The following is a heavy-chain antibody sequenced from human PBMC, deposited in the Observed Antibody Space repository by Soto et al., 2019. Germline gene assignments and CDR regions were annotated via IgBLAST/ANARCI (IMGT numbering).Heavy chain of an antibody. CDR3: ASKSEHLTSNYKY. J-gene: IGHJ4*02. V-gene: IGHV3-21*06. CDR2: ISSTTNYI. D-gene: IGHD1-26*01. CDR1: GFTFTRDS. Sequence: PGGSLRSSCAASGFTFTRDSMNWVRQAPGEGLGWFSSISSTTNYIYYGDSMKGRLPISRDNAKNSLYLEMNSLRAEDTAVYYCASKSEHLTSNYKYWGEGTLDTDSS.